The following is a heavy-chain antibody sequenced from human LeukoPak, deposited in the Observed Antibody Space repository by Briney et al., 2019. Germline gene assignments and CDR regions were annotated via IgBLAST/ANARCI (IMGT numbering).Heavy chain of an antibody. J-gene: IGHJ4*02. CDR2: TYYRSQWYN. D-gene: IGHD6-19*01. CDR1: GDSVSSDNAA. V-gene: IGHV6-1*01. Sequence: SQTLSLTCALSGDSVSSDNAAWNWIRQSPSRGLEWLGRTYYRSQWYNDYAISVESRITINPDTSKNQFSLQLNSVTPEDTAVYYCTREYSSGWYLYYFDYWGQGTLATVSS. CDR3: TREYSSGWYLYYFDY.